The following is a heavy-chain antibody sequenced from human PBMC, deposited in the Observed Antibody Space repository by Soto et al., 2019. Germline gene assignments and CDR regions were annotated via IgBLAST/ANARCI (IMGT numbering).Heavy chain of an antibody. CDR1: GYTFTGYY. D-gene: IGHD2-15*01. CDR3: ARAEAVVVADTTSSDYYYYYGMDV. J-gene: IGHJ6*02. V-gene: IGHV1-2*04. Sequence: ASVRVSCKASGYTFTGYYMHWVRQAPGQGLEWMGWINPNSGGTNYAQKFQGWVTMTRDTSISTAYMELSRLRSDDTAVYYCARAEAVVVADTTSSDYYYYYGMDVWGQGTKVTVYS. CDR2: INPNSGGT.